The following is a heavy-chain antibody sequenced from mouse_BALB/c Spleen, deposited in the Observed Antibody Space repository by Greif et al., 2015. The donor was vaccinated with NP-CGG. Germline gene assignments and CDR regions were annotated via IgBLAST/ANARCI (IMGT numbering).Heavy chain of an antibody. CDR1: GFNIKDTF. V-gene: IGHV14-3*02. CDR2: IDPANGNT. J-gene: IGHJ4*01. CDR3: ARWRPNYYAMDY. Sequence: EVQLQQSGAELVKPGASVKLSCTASGFNIKDTFMHWVNQGPEQGLEWMGRIDPANGNTKYDPKFQGKATITADTSSNTAYLQLSSLTSEDTAVYYCARWRPNYYAMDYWGQGTSVTVSS.